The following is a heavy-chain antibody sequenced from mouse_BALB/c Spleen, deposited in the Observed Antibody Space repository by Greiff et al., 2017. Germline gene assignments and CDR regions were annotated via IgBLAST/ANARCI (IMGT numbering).Heavy chain of an antibody. CDR1: GYTFTSYV. J-gene: IGHJ4*01. V-gene: IGHV1-14*01. CDR3: ARFCHYYAMDD. CDR2: INPYNDGT. Sequence: VQLKQSGPELVKPGASVKMSCKASGYTFTSYVMQWVKQKPGQGLEWIGYINPYNDGTKYNEKFKGKATLTSDKSSSTAYLQLSSLTSEDSAVYYCARFCHYYAMDDWGQGTSVTVSS.